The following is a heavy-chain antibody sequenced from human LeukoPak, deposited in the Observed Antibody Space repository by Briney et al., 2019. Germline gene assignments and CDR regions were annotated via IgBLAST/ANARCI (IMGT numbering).Heavy chain of an antibody. J-gene: IGHJ4*02. Sequence: GGSLRLSCAASGFTFSNAWMSWVRQAPGKGLEWVGRIKSKTFGGATDYAAPVKGRFTISRDDSKNTLYLHMNTLKTEDTAIYYCTTLGAFDYWGQGTLVTVSS. CDR3: TTLGAFDY. V-gene: IGHV3-15*01. D-gene: IGHD3-16*01. CDR1: GFTFSNAW. CDR2: IKSKTFGGAT.